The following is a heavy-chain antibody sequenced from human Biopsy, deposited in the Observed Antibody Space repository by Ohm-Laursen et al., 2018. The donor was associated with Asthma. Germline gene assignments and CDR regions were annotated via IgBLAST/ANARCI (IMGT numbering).Heavy chain of an antibody. J-gene: IGHJ4*02. CDR2: IHYSGST. V-gene: IGHV4-59*01. Sequence: TLSLTCPVSGASIRSYYWTRIRQPPGKGLEWIGNIHYSGSTHSNPSLKSRVTISVDTSKKQISLRLSSVIAADTAVYYCAGFCSGGNCPDHWGQGTLVTVSS. D-gene: IGHD2-15*01. CDR1: GASIRSYY. CDR3: AGFCSGGNCPDH.